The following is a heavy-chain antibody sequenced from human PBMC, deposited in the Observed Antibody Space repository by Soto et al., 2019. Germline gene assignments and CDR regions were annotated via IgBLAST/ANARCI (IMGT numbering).Heavy chain of an antibody. D-gene: IGHD3-10*01. V-gene: IGHV1-8*01. Sequence: QEQLVQSGAEVKRPGAPVKVSCKASGYTFSNYNINWVRQASGQGLEWMGWMNPDSGNTGYAEKFQGRVTMTRNSSISTAYRELSGLRSEDTAVYYCAREAASDPSFYYHYMDVW. CDR3: AREAASDPSFYYHYMDV. J-gene: IGHJ6*03. CDR2: MNPDSGNT. CDR1: GYTFSNYN.